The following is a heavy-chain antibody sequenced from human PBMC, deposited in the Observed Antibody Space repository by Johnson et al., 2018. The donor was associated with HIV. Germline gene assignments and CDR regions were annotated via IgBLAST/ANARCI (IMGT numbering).Heavy chain of an antibody. D-gene: IGHD1-1*01. J-gene: IGHJ3*02. V-gene: IGHV3-23*01. CDR3: AKDRLDGTFTTDAFDI. CDR2: ISGSGGST. Sequence: EVLLLESGGGLVQPGGSLRLSCAASGFTFSSYAMSWVRQAPGKGLEWVSAISGSGGSTYYADSVKGRFTISRDNSKNTLYLQMNSLRAEDTAVYYCAKDRLDGTFTTDAFDIWGQGTMVTVSS. CDR1: GFTFSSYA.